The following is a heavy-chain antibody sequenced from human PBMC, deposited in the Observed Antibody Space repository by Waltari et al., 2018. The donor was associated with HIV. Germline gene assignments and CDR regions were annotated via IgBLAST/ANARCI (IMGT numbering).Heavy chain of an antibody. CDR1: AFSVLTLG. J-gene: IGHJ6*02. CDR3: ARANVFLRFGEFSNYGLDV. V-gene: IGHV3-74*01. CDR2: INTDGTTT. D-gene: IGHD3-10*01. Sequence: VWWVASGAHCALPADSRTLSCAAPAFSVLTLGITLFVQAPGKGLLWVSRINTDGTTTTYADSVRGRFTISRDNAKNTLGLQMNRLKADDAAVYYCARANVFLRFGEFSNYGLDVWGQGTMVTVSS.